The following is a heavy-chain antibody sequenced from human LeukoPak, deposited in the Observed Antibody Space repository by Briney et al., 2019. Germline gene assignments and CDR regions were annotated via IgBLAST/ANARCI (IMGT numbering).Heavy chain of an antibody. CDR3: ARVLNYYDSSGSNYYYMDV. J-gene: IGHJ6*03. Sequence: ASVKVSCKASGYTFNSYGINWVRQAPGQGLEWMGWISGYNGNTNYAQKLQGRVTMTTDTSTSTAYMELRSLRSDDSAVYYCARVLNYYDSSGSNYYYMDVWGKGTTVTVSS. D-gene: IGHD3-22*01. V-gene: IGHV1-18*01. CDR2: ISGYNGNT. CDR1: GYTFNSYG.